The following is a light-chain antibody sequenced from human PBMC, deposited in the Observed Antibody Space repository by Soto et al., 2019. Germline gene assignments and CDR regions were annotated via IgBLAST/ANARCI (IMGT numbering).Light chain of an antibody. V-gene: IGKV3-15*01. J-gene: IGKJ1*01. Sequence: EIVMTQSPATLSVSPGERATLSCRASQSVSSNLVWYQQKPGQAPRLLIYGASTRATGIPARFSGSGSGTEFTLTINSLQSEDFAVYYCQQYNNWPMWTFGQGTKVDIK. CDR3: QQYNNWPMWT. CDR1: QSVSSN. CDR2: GAS.